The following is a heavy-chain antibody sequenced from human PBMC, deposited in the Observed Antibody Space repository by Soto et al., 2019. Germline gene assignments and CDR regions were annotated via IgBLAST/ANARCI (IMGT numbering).Heavy chain of an antibody. CDR2: INHSGST. CDR1: GGSFSGYY. CDR3: AREMMVGGSGYPDYFDY. J-gene: IGHJ4*02. Sequence: SETLSLTCAVYGGSFSGYYWSWIRQPPGKGLEWIGEINHSGSTNYNPSLKSRVTISVDTSKNQFSLKLSSVTAADTAVYYCAREMMVGGSGYPDYFDYWGQGTLVTVSS. V-gene: IGHV4-34*01. D-gene: IGHD3-22*01.